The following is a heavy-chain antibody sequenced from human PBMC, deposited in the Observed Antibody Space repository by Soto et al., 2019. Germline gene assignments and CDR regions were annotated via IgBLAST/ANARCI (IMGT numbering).Heavy chain of an antibody. D-gene: IGHD3-10*01. Sequence: QVQLVQSGAEVKKPGSSVKVSCKASGGTFSSYTISWVRQAPGQGLEWMGRIIPILDIANYAQKFQGRVTITADKSTSTVYMELSSLRSEDTAVYFWAWYGDGSGSAEYFQHWGQGTLVIVSS. J-gene: IGHJ1*01. V-gene: IGHV1-69*02. CDR3: AWYGDGSGSAEYFQH. CDR1: GGTFSSYT. CDR2: IIPILDIA.